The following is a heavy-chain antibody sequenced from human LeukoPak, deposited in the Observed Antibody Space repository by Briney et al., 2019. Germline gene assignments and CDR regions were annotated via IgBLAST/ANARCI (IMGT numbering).Heavy chain of an antibody. CDR2: MSGIGDTT. CDR1: GFIFSTYA. J-gene: IGHJ4*02. D-gene: IGHD2-15*01. V-gene: IGHV3-23*01. Sequence: GGSLRLSCAASGFIFSTYAMTWVRQAPGKGLEWVSAMSGIGDTTYYADSVKGRFNISRDNSKNTLYLQMNSLRAEDTAIYYCVKTSAYRHTPFYFDSWGQGTLVTVSS. CDR3: VKTSAYRHTPFYFDS.